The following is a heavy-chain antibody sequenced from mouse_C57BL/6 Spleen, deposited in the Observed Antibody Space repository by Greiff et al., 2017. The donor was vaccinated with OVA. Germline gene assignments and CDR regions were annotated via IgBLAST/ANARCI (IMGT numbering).Heavy chain of an antibody. CDR1: GFTFSSYT. V-gene: IGHV5-9*01. J-gene: IGHJ2*01. Sequence: EVKLVESGGGLVKPGGSLKLSCAASGFTFSSYTMSWVRQTPEKRLEWVATISGGGGNTYYPDSVKGRFTISRDNAKNTLYLQMSSLRSEDTALYYCARHGGGTGDYWGQGTTLTVSS. D-gene: IGHD4-1*01. CDR2: ISGGGGNT. CDR3: ARHGGGTGDY.